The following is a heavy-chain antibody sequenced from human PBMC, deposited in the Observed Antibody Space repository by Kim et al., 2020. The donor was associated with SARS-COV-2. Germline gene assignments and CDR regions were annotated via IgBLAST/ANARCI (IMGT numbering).Heavy chain of an antibody. CDR3: ARDAGGYSSSSGWFDP. D-gene: IGHD6-6*01. CDR1: GFTFSSYA. Sequence: GGSLRLSCAASGFTFSSYAMHWVRQAPGKGLEWVAVISYDGSNKYYADSVKGRFTISRDNSKNTLYLQMNSLRAEDTAVYYCARDAGGYSSSSGWFDPWGQGTLVTVSS. CDR2: ISYDGSNK. V-gene: IGHV3-30-3*01. J-gene: IGHJ5*02.